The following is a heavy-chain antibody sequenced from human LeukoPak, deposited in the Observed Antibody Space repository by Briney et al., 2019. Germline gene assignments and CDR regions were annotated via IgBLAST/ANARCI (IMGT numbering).Heavy chain of an antibody. CDR2: ISSSSSTI. CDR3: ARAMIVVVTDY. Sequence: GGSLRLSCAASGFTVSTNYMTWVRQAPGKGLEWVSYISSSSSTIYYADSVKGRFTISRDNAKNSLYLQMNSLRAEDTAVYYCARAMIVVVTDYWGQGTLVTVSS. V-gene: IGHV3-48*01. CDR1: GFTVSTNY. D-gene: IGHD3-22*01. J-gene: IGHJ4*02.